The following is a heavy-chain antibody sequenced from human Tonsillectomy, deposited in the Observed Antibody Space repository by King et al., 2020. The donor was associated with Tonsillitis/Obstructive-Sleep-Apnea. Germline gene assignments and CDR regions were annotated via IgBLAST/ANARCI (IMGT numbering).Heavy chain of an antibody. CDR3: ATLFEYSSSSDCFDY. D-gene: IGHD6-6*01. Sequence: VQLVESGAEVKKPGESLKISCTGSGYGFTNYWIGWVRQMPGKGLEWMGIIYPGDSDTKYSPSFQGQVTISADKSISTAYLQWSSLKASDTAMYYCATLFEYSSSSDCFDYWGQGTQVTVSS. CDR2: IYPGDSDT. CDR1: GYGFTNYW. V-gene: IGHV5-51*01. J-gene: IGHJ4*02.